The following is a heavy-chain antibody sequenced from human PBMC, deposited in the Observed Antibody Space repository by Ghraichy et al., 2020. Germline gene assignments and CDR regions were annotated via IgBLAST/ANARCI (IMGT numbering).Heavy chain of an antibody. D-gene: IGHD3-22*01. CDR1: GYSFTSYW. Sequence: GESLNISCKGSGYSFTSYWISWVRQMPGKGLEWMGRIDPSDSYTNYSPSFQGHVTISADKSISTAYLQWSSLKASDTAMYYCARQFVYYYDSSGYLGWFDPWGQGTLVTVSS. CDR2: IDPSDSYT. CDR3: ARQFVYYYDSSGYLGWFDP. V-gene: IGHV5-10-1*01. J-gene: IGHJ5*02.